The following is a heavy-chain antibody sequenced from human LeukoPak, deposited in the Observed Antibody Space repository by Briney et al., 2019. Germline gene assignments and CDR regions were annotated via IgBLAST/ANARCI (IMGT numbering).Heavy chain of an antibody. Sequence: GGSLRLSCAASGFTFSSYAMSWVRQAPGKGLGWVSAISGSGGSTYYADSVKGRFTISRDNSRDTLYLQMNSLRAEDTAVYYCAKGYYDYVWGSYYFNYWGQGTLVTVSS. CDR3: AKGYYDYVWGSYYFNY. CDR1: GFTFSSYA. CDR2: ISGSGGST. V-gene: IGHV3-23*01. D-gene: IGHD3-16*01. J-gene: IGHJ4*02.